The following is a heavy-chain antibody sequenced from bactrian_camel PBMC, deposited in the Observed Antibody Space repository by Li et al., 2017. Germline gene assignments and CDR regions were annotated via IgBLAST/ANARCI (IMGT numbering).Heavy chain of an antibody. CDR1: GYRYSTYC. CDR2: IDSDGRT. V-gene: IGHV3S53*01. J-gene: IGHJ6*01. D-gene: IGHD2*01. Sequence: QVQLVESGGGSVQAGESLRLSCVVSGYRYSTYCMGWFRQVPGNEREPLASIDSDGRTSVADSVKGRFTISQDNRKLTVTLQMNNLEPDDSATYYCAAPVSSVCSGGHWDDFGYWGPGTQVTVS. CDR3: AAPVSSVCSGGHWDDFGY.